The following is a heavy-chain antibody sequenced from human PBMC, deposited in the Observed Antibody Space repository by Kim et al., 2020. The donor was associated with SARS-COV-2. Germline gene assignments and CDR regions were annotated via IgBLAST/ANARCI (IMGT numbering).Heavy chain of an antibody. J-gene: IGHJ4*02. CDR1: GDSIGSSRYY. CDR2: IYYSGNT. CDR3: VRQWDGANSDY. Sequence: SETLSLTCTVSGDSIGSSRYYWAWIRQPPGKGLEWIGSIYYSGNTYYRPSLKSRVTISKDTSKNQFSLRLSSVTAADTGIYYCVRQWDGANSDYWGQGTLVTVSS. D-gene: IGHD1-26*01. V-gene: IGHV4-39*01.